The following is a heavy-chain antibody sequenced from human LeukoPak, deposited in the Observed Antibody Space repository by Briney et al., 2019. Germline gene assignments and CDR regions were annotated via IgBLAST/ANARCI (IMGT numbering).Heavy chain of an antibody. J-gene: IGHJ4*02. CDR3: ARDRYYGSGSYADY. CDR2: IWYDGSNK. Sequence: GGSLRLSCAASGFTFSSYGMHWVRQAPGKGVEGVAVIWYDGSNKYYAASVKGRFTISRDNSKNTLYLQMNSLRAEDTAVYYCARDRYYGSGSYADYWGQGTLVTVSS. D-gene: IGHD3-10*01. CDR1: GFTFSSYG. V-gene: IGHV3-33*01.